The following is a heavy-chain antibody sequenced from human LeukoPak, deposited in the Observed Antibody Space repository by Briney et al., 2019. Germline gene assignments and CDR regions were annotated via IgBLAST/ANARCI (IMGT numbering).Heavy chain of an antibody. J-gene: IGHJ4*02. CDR3: ARTTYGVLRFLEWLSAFDY. D-gene: IGHD3-3*01. Sequence: ASVKVSCKASGYTFTGYYMHWVRQAPGQGLEWMGCINPNSGGTNYAQKLQGRVTMTTDTSTSTAYMELRSLRSDDTAVYYCARTTYGVLRFLEWLSAFDYWGQGTLVTVSS. CDR2: INPNSGGT. CDR1: GYTFTGYY. V-gene: IGHV1-2*02.